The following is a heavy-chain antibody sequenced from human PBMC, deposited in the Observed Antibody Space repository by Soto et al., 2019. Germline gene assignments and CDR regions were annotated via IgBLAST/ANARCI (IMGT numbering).Heavy chain of an antibody. Sequence: GASLKISCKGSGYSFTKYWITWVRQMPGKGLEWMGTTECSDSYTTYRPSFRGHVTMSADKSISTAYLRWSSLKASDTAMYYCARATPDSSGRTRFDFWGQGTLVTSPQ. CDR1: GYSFTKYW. J-gene: IGHJ4*02. D-gene: IGHD5-18*01. V-gene: IGHV5-10-1*01. CDR3: ARATPDSSGRTRFDF. CDR2: TECSDSYT.